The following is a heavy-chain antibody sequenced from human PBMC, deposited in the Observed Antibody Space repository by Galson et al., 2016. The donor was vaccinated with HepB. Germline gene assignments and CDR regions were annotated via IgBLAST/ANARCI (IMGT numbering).Heavy chain of an antibody. V-gene: IGHV3-11*05. CDR1: GFAFSDYY. CDR3: ARARAGGYESYDY. J-gene: IGHJ4*02. CDR2: ISTGGTYT. D-gene: IGHD5-12*01. Sequence: SLRLSCAASGFAFSDYYMNWIRQPPGKGLEWVSYISTGGTYTKHADSVNGRFTISRDNAKNSLYLQMDSLRAEDTALYYCARARAGGYESYDYWGQGTLVTVSS.